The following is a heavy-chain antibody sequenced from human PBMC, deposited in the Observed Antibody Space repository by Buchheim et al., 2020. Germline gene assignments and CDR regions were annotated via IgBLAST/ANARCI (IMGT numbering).Heavy chain of an antibody. V-gene: IGHV4-4*02. CDR1: GGSISSYNW. D-gene: IGHD6-13*01. CDR2: IYHGGGT. CDR3: AREATAGSSMDY. J-gene: IGHJ4*02. Sequence: QVQLQESGPGLVKPSGTLSLTCVVSGGSISSYNWWSWVRQPPGKGLEWIGEIYHGGGTNYNPSLKSRVTISIDTSKNQFSTKLRSVTAADTAVYYGAREATAGSSMDYWGQGTL.